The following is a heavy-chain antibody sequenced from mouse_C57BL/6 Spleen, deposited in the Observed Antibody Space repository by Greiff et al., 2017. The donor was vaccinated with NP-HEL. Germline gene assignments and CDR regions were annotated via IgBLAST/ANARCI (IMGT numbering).Heavy chain of an antibody. V-gene: IGHV3-6*01. Sequence: EVKLVESGPGLVKPSQSLSLTCSVTGYSITSGYYWNWIRQFPGNKLEWMGYISYDGSNNYNPSLKNRISITRDTSKNQFFLKLNSVTTEDTATYYCARSSYDYSYYYAMDYWGQGTSVTVSS. CDR1: GYSITSGYY. CDR2: ISYDGSN. D-gene: IGHD2-4*01. CDR3: ARSSYDYSYYYAMDY. J-gene: IGHJ4*01.